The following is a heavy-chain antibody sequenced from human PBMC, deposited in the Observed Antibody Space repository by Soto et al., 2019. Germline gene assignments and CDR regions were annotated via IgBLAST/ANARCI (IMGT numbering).Heavy chain of an antibody. J-gene: IGHJ5*02. CDR2: ISAYNGNT. V-gene: IGHV1-18*01. CDR1: GYTFTSYG. Sequence: ASVKVSCKASGYTFTSYGISWVRQAPGQGLEWMGLISAYNGNTNYAQKLQGRVTMTTDTSTSTAYMELRSLRSDDTAMYYCARGEAYCSGGTCYYRFDPWGQGTLVTVSS. CDR3: ARGEAYCSGGTCYYRFDP. D-gene: IGHD2-15*01.